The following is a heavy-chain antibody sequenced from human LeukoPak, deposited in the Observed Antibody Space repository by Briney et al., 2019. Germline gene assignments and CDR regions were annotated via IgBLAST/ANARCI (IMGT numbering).Heavy chain of an antibody. Sequence: GGSLRLSCAASGFTFNDYGMSWVRQAPGKGLEWVSGINWNGGRTGYADSMKGRFIISRDNAKNSLYLQVNSLRAEDTAVYYCARVGVRGVPILFDYWGQGTLVTVSS. J-gene: IGHJ4*02. D-gene: IGHD3-10*01. CDR3: ARVGVRGVPILFDY. CDR1: GFTFNDYG. CDR2: INWNGGRT. V-gene: IGHV3-20*04.